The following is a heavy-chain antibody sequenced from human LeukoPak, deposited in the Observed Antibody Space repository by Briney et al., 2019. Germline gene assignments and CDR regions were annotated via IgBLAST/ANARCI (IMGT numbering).Heavy chain of an antibody. CDR2: ISSSSDYT. J-gene: IGHJ5*02. Sequence: GGSLRLSCVASGFTFSDYYMSWIRQAQGKGLEGVSYISSSSDYTNYADSVRGRFTISRDNAKNSLYLQMNSLRAEDTAVYYCARPPYSSSWDPGWFDPWGQGTLITVS. CDR1: GFTFSDYY. V-gene: IGHV3-11*06. D-gene: IGHD6-13*01. CDR3: ARPPYSSSWDPGWFDP.